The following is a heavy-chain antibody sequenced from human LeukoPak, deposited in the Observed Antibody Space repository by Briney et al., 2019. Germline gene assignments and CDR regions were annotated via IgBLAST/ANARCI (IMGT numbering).Heavy chain of an antibody. Sequence: KSGGSLRLSCAASGFTFSSYSMSWVRQAPGKGLEWVSVIYSGGSTYYADSVKGRFTISRDNSKNTLYLQMNSLRAEDTAVYYCARDSGSSWYSPYYYYGMDVWGQGTTVTVSS. D-gene: IGHD6-13*01. CDR3: ARDSGSSWYSPYYYYGMDV. CDR1: GFTFSSYS. J-gene: IGHJ6*02. V-gene: IGHV3-66*01. CDR2: IYSGGST.